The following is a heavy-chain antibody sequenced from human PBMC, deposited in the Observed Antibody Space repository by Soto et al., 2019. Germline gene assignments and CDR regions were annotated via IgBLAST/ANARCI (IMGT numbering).Heavy chain of an antibody. CDR2: IDPSDSYT. CDR1: GYNFTSYW. Sequence: EVQLVQSGAEVKKPGETLRISCKGSGYNFTSYWISWVRQMPGKGLEWMGRIDPSDSYTNYSPSFQGHVTISADKSISTAYLQWNTLRASDTAMYYCARGLVVLVAAPRNWFAPWGQGTLVTVSS. D-gene: IGHD2-15*01. V-gene: IGHV5-10-1*01. J-gene: IGHJ5*02. CDR3: ARGLVVLVAAPRNWFAP.